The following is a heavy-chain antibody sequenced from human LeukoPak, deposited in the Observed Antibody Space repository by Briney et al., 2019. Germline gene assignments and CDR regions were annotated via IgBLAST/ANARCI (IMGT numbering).Heavy chain of an antibody. CDR1: GGTFSSYA. D-gene: IGHD3-10*01. V-gene: IGHV1-69*05. Sequence: SVKVSCKASGGTFSSYAISWVRQAPGQGLEWMGGIIPIFGTANYAQKFQGRVTITTDESTSTAYMELSSLRSEDTAVYYCARDRGYYGSGSYYYYYYMDVWGKGTTVTVSS. CDR3: ARDRGYYGSGSYYYYYYMDV. CDR2: IIPIFGTA. J-gene: IGHJ6*03.